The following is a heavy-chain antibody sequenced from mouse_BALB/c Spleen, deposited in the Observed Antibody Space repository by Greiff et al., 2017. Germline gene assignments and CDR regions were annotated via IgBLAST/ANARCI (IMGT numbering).Heavy chain of an antibody. J-gene: IGHJ2*01. CDR2: INPYNDGT. CDR3: ARGDYGYYFDY. V-gene: IGHV1-14*01. D-gene: IGHD1-1*01. CDR1: GYTFTSYV. Sequence: VQLQQPGAELVRPGASVKLSCKASGYTFTSYVMHWVKQKPGQGLEWIGYINPYNDGTKYNEKFKGKATLTSDKSSSTAYMELSSLTSEDSAVYYCARGDYGYYFDYWGQGTTLTVSS.